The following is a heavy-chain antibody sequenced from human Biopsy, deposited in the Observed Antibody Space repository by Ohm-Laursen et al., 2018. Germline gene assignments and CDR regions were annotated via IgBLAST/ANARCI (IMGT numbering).Heavy chain of an antibody. D-gene: IGHD3-9*01. CDR2: NIPILGTG. Sequence: ASVKVSCKVSGYTLTDLSMHWVRQAPGKGLEWLGGNIPILGTGNYAQKFQDRVTVAADTSTSTATMELRSLRSDDTAVYYCATKLTGYFHHWGQGTLVIVSS. CDR3: ATKLTGYFHH. V-gene: IGHV1-69*06. J-gene: IGHJ1*01. CDR1: GYTLTDLS.